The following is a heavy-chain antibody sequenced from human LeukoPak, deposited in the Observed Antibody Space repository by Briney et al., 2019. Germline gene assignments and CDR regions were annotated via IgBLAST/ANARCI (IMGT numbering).Heavy chain of an antibody. CDR2: IDINSGGT. Sequence: GASVKVSCKASGYTFTGHYMHWVRQAPGQGLEWMGRIDINSGGTTFAQHFQGGVILTRDTSISTGYMELSGLTSDDTAVYYCATNRIGSSFDYWGQGTLVSVSS. CDR3: ATNRIGSSFDY. J-gene: IGHJ4*02. D-gene: IGHD6-19*01. CDR1: GYTFTGHY. V-gene: IGHV1-2*02.